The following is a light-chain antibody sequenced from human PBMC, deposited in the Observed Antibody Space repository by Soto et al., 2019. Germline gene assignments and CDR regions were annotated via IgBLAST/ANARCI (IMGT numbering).Light chain of an antibody. CDR2: SNN. J-gene: IGLJ3*02. V-gene: IGLV1-44*01. CDR3: AAWADSLNGLV. Sequence: QSVLTQPPSASGTPGQRVTLSCSGSSSNIGSNTVNWYQQLPGTAPKLLIYSNNQRTSGVPDRFSGSKSGTSASLAISGLQSEDEADYYCAAWADSLNGLVFGGRTKVTVL. CDR1: SSNIGSNT.